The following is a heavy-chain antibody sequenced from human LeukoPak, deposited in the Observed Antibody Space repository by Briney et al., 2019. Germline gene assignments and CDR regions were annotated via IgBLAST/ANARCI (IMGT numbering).Heavy chain of an antibody. D-gene: IGHD6-19*01. J-gene: IGHJ4*02. CDR3: AYSSGWYYFDY. CDR2: IYYSGST. CDR1: GGSISSSSYY. V-gene: IGHV4-61*05. Sequence: PSETLSLTCTVSGGSISSSSYYWGWIRQPPGKGLEWIGYIYYSGSTNYNPSLKSRVTISVDTSKNQFSLKLSSVTAADTAVYYCAYSSGWYYFDYWGQGTLVTVSS.